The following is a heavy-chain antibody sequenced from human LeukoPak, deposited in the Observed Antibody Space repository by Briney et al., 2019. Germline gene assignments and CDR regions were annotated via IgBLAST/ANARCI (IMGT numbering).Heavy chain of an antibody. V-gene: IGHV1-2*02. J-gene: IGHJ4*02. CDR2: INPNSGDT. CDR1: GYTFSGYY. D-gene: IGHD1-26*01. Sequence: ASVKVSCKASGYTFSGYYIHRVRQAPGQGLEWMGWINPNSGDTNYAQKFQGRVTMTSDTSISTAYMELSRLRSDDTAVFYCARGRRGRYSADYDYWGQGTLVTVSS. CDR3: ARGRRGRYSADYDY.